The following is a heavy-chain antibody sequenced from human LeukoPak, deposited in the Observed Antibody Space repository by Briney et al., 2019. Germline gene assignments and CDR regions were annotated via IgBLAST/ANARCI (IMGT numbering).Heavy chain of an antibody. CDR3: ATRDETRTRMFPPDS. V-gene: IGHV4-4*02. CDR1: GVSVSSNNW. J-gene: IGHJ4*02. Sequence: PSATLSLTCAVSGVSVSSNNWWTWVRQPPGKGLGWIGEIHYGGDIKYTPSLKTRVTLSIDTSRNHLSLTLNSVTVADTAVYYCATRDETRTRMFPPDSWGQGTRVTVSS. D-gene: IGHD5-24*01. CDR2: IHYGGDI.